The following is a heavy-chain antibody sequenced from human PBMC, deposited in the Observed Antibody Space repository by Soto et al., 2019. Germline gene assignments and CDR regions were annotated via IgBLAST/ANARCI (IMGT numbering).Heavy chain of an antibody. D-gene: IGHD6-13*01. Sequence: EVQLVESGGGLVQTGRSLRLSCAASGVTFDDYAMHWVRQSPGKGLEWVSGIDWNSGRTGYADAVKGRFTISRDNARQTLYLHMQTLSPGDTALCSCARGGGSSWYGVWLDPGCQGTLVTVTS. CDR2: IDWNSGRT. CDR3: ARGGGSSWYGVWLDP. CDR1: GVTFDDYA. J-gene: IGHJ5*02. V-gene: IGHV3-9*01.